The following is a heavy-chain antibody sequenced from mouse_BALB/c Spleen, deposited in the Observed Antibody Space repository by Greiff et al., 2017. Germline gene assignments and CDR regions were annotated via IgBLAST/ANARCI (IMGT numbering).Heavy chain of an antibody. D-gene: IGHD1-1*01. CDR1: GYTFTSYW. V-gene: IGHV1-69*02. CDR2: IYPSDSYT. J-gene: IGHJ3*01. CDR3: ARTYGSSFAY. Sequence: VQLQQPGAELVRPGASVKLSCKASGYTFTSYWINWVKQRPGQGLEWIGNIYPSDSYTNYNQKFKDKATLTVDKSSSTAYMQLSSPTSEDSAVYYCARTYGSSFAYWGQGTLVTVSA.